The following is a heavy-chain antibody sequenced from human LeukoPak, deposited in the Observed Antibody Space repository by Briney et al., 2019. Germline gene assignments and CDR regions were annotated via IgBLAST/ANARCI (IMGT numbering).Heavy chain of an antibody. V-gene: IGHV3-21*01. D-gene: IGHD1-26*01. Sequence: PGGSLRLSCVASGFTFNTYNMNWVRQAPGKGLEWVSSITSSSSYIYYADSVKGRFTISRDNAKSSLYLQMNSLRDEDTAVYYCARDPYSGNYGGYYYYYMDVWGKGTTVTISS. CDR3: ARDPYSGNYGGYYYYYMDV. CDR2: ITSSSSYI. CDR1: GFTFNTYN. J-gene: IGHJ6*03.